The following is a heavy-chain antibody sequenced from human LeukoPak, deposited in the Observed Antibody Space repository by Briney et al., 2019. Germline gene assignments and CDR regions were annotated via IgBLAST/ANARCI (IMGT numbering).Heavy chain of an antibody. CDR3: ARVSCSGGSCYSFDY. CDR1: GGSISSGYYY. J-gene: IGHJ4*02. Sequence: PSETLSLTCPVSGGSISSGYYYWSWIRQPPGKGLEWIGYIYHSGSTYYNPSLKSRVTISVDTSKNQFSLKLSSVNAADTAVYYCARVSCSGGSCYSFDYWGQGTLVTVSS. CDR2: IYHSGST. D-gene: IGHD2-15*01. V-gene: IGHV4-30-4*01.